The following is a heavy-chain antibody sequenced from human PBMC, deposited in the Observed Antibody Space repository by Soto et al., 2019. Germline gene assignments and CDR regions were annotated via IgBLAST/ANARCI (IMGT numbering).Heavy chain of an antibody. J-gene: IGHJ6*02. CDR2: ISAYNGNT. CDR3: ARDPSHIAAAGTYYYYYGMDV. V-gene: IGHV1-18*01. Sequence: GASVKVSCKASGYTFTSYGISWVRQAPGQGLEWMGWISAYNGNTNYAQKLQGRVTMTTDTSTSTAYMELRSLRSDDTAVYYCARDPSHIAAAGTYYYYYGMDVSGQGTTVTVS. D-gene: IGHD6-13*01. CDR1: GYTFTSYG.